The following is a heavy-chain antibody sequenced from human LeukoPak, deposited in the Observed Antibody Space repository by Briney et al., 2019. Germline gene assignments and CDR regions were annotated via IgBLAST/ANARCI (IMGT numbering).Heavy chain of an antibody. CDR1: GFTFSTYN. J-gene: IGHJ6*04. D-gene: IGHD3-10*02. Sequence: GGSLRLSCAASGFTFSTYNMNWVRQAPGKGLEWVSYISSSGSTIYYADSVKGRFTISRDNAKNSLYLQMDSLRAEDTAVYYCAELGITMIGGVWGKGTTVTISS. V-gene: IGHV3-48*04. CDR2: ISSSGSTI. CDR3: AELGITMIGGV.